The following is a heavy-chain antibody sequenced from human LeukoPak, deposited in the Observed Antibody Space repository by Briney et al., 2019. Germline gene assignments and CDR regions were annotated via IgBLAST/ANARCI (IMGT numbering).Heavy chain of an antibody. CDR1: GFTFNTYR. D-gene: IGHD3-22*01. CDR2: IKHDGSEE. Sequence: GGSLRLSCAASGFTFNTYRMSWVRQAPGKGLEWVANIKHDGSEENYADSVKGRFTISRDNAKGSLSLQMNSLRGEDTAVYYCARDLYYYDSSGYYRGLDYWGQGTLVTVSS. V-gene: IGHV3-7*01. CDR3: ARDLYYYDSSGYYRGLDY. J-gene: IGHJ4*02.